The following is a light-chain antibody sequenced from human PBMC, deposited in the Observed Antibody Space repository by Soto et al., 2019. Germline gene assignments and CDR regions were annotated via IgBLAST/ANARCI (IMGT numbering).Light chain of an antibody. CDR3: QQYNNWPPIT. V-gene: IGKV3D-20*01. CDR1: QTVTNNY. CDR2: DAS. Sequence: EFVWTQSPGTLSLSAGERATLSCRASQTVTNNYLAWYQQKPGLAPRLLIYDASYRANGIPDRFSGSGSGTDFTLTISRLEPEDFAVYYCQQYNNWPPITFGQGTRLEIK. J-gene: IGKJ5*01.